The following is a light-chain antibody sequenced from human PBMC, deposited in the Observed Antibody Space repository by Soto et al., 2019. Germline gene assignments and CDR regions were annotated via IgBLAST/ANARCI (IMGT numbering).Light chain of an antibody. Sequence: EIVLTQSPGTLSLSLGEKVTLSCRASQSVTSGYLAWYHQKPGQPPRLLIYGASSRATGIPDRFSGSGSGTDFTLTISRLEPEDAAVYYCQHYGRSPLTFGGGTKVEI. CDR1: QSVTSGY. V-gene: IGKV3-20*01. CDR2: GAS. CDR3: QHYGRSPLT. J-gene: IGKJ4*01.